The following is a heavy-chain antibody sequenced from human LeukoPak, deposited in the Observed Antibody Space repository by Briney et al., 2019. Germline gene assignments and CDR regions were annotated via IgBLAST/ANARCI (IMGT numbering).Heavy chain of an antibody. CDR1: GGSISSYF. Sequence: SETLSLTCTVSGGSISSYFWSWIRQPPGKGLQWIGYIYYSGSTIYNPSLKSRVTISVDTSKNQFSLKLSSVTAADTAVYYCARVSGYNWNFDYWGQGTLVTVSS. D-gene: IGHD5-24*01. V-gene: IGHV4-59*01. CDR2: IYYSGST. J-gene: IGHJ4*02. CDR3: ARVSGYNWNFDY.